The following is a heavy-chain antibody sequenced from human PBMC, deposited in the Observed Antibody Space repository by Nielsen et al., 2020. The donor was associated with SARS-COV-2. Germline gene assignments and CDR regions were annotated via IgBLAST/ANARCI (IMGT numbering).Heavy chain of an antibody. CDR2: ISYDGSNK. Sequence: GESLKISCAASGLTFSSYAMHWVRQAPGKGLEWVAVISYDGSNKYYADSVKGRFTISRDNSKNTLYLQMNSLRAEDTAVYYCARDIMGVVVISDGMDVWGQGTTVTVSS. J-gene: IGHJ6*02. CDR1: GLTFSSYA. D-gene: IGHD3-22*01. CDR3: ARDIMGVVVISDGMDV. V-gene: IGHV3-30*04.